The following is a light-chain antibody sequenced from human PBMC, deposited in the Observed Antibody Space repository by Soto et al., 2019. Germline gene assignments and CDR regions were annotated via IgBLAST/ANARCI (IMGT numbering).Light chain of an antibody. CDR1: QSVSSY. V-gene: IGKV3-11*01. CDR2: DAS. J-gene: IGKJ1*01. Sequence: EIVLTQSPATLSLSPGERATLSCRASQSVSSYLAWYQQKPGQAPRLLIYDASNRATGFPARFSGSGSGTDSTLTICSLEPEDFAVYYCQQRSNWPWTFGQGTKVEIK. CDR3: QQRSNWPWT.